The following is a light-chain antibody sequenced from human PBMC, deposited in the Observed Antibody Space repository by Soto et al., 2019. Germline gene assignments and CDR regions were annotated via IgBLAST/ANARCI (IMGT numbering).Light chain of an antibody. V-gene: IGKV3-20*01. J-gene: IGKJ1*01. Sequence: EVVLTQSPGTLSLSPGERATLSYRASQSVSSSSLAWYQRKPGQAPRLLIYGASSRATGIPDRFSGSGSGTDFTLTINRLAPEDFAVYYCQQFGSSSWTFGQGTKVEIK. CDR3: QQFGSSSWT. CDR1: QSVSSSS. CDR2: GAS.